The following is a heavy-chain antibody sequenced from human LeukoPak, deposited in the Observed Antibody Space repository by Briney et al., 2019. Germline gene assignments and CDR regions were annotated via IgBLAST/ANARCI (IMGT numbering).Heavy chain of an antibody. V-gene: IGHV1-18*01. Sequence: ASVKVSCKASGYTFTSYGISWVRQAPGQGLEWMGWISAYNGNTNYAQKLQGRVTMTTDTSTSTAYMELRSLRSDDTAVYYCASGRVTYYYDSSGYYYFDYWGQGTLVTVSS. J-gene: IGHJ4*02. CDR3: ASGRVTYYYDSSGYYYFDY. CDR1: GYTFTSYG. CDR2: ISAYNGNT. D-gene: IGHD3-22*01.